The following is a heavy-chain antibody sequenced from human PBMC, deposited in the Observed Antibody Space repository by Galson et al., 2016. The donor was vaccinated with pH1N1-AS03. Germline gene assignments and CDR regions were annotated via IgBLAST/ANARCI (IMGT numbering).Heavy chain of an antibody. Sequence: SLRLSCAASGFTFRSYAIHWVRQAPGKGLDWVAVIIHAVSTQYYADSVKGRFIISKDNSKSTVSLQMNSLRAEDTAVYFCANESLYGGYYFDYWGQGALVTVSS. CDR2: IIHAVSTQ. J-gene: IGHJ4*02. CDR1: GFTFRSYA. D-gene: IGHD2-8*01. V-gene: IGHV3-33*06. CDR3: ANESLYGGYYFDY.